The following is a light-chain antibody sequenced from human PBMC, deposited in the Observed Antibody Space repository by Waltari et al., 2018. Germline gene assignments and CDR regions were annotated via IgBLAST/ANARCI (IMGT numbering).Light chain of an antibody. J-gene: IGLJ3*02. CDR3: ASWDGSLSGRV. CDR1: RSNPGSNY. V-gene: IGLV1-47*01. Sequence: QSVLTQPPSASGTPAQRVLISCSGSRSNPGSNYVYWSQQIPGTAPKRLIYKHDQRPSGVPDRFSGSKSGTSASLAISGLRSEDEADYFCASWDGSLSGRVFGGGTKLTVL. CDR2: KHD.